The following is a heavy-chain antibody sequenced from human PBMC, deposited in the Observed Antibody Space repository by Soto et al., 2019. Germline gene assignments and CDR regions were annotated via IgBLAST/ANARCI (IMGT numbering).Heavy chain of an antibody. Sequence: GGSLRLSCAASGFTFSSYWMSWVRQAPGKGLEWVANIKQDGNEKYYVDSVKGRFTISRDNAKNSLYLQMNSLRAEDTAVYYCARENSKTIFGVSYYMDVWGKGTTVTVSS. CDR3: ARENSKTIFGVSYYMDV. CDR1: GFTFSSYW. CDR2: IKQDGNEK. J-gene: IGHJ6*03. D-gene: IGHD3-3*01. V-gene: IGHV3-7*01.